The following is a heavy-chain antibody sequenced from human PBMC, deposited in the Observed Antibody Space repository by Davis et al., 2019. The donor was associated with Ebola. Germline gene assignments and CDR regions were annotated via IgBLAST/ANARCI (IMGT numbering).Heavy chain of an antibody. J-gene: IGHJ4*02. CDR1: GGSFSGYY. CDR3: ARVRYYGSGSPIDY. D-gene: IGHD3-10*01. CDR2: INHSGST. V-gene: IGHV4-34*01. Sequence: SETLSITCAVYGGSFSGYYWSWIRQPPGKGLEWIGEINHSGSTNYNPSLKSRVTISVDTSKNQFSLKLSSVTAADTAVYYCARVRYYGSGSPIDYWGQGTLVTVSS.